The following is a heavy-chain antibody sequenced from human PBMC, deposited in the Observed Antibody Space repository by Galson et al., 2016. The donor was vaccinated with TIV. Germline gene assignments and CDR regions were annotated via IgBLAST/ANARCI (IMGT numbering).Heavy chain of an antibody. V-gene: IGHV3-15*01. Sequence: SLRLSCAASGFTFSNAWMSWIRQAPGKGLEWVGRLKSNIDGGTPDYAAPVQGRFIISRDDSRNTMYLQMNDLKAEDTAEYYCTTVQNGGLDAWGQGTLVTVST. CDR1: GFTFSNAW. CDR3: TTVQNGGLDA. J-gene: IGHJ5*02. CDR2: LKSNIDGGTP. D-gene: IGHD7-27*01.